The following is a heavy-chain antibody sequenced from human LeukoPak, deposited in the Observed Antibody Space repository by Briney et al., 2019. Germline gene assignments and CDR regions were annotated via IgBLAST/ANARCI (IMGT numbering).Heavy chain of an antibody. CDR2: ISSSGSTI. Sequence: PGGSLRLSCAASGFTFSSYEMNWVRQAPGKGLEWVSYISSSGSTIYYADSVKGRFTISRDNAKNSLYLQMNSLRAEDTAVYYCARDYYGSGMSDYWGQGTLVTVSS. D-gene: IGHD3-10*01. V-gene: IGHV3-48*03. J-gene: IGHJ4*02. CDR1: GFTFSSYE. CDR3: ARDYYGSGMSDY.